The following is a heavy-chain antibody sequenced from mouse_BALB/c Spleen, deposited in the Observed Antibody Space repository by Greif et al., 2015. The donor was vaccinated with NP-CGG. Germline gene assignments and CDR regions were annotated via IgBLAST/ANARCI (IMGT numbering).Heavy chain of an antibody. Sequence: VQLQQSGAELVRSGASVKLSCTASGFNIKDYYMHWVKQRPEQGLEWIGWIDPENGDTEYAPKFQGKATMTADTSSNTAYLQLSSLTSEDTAVYYCNAYYYGMGAMDYWGQGTSVTVSS. CDR2: IDPENGDT. J-gene: IGHJ4*01. V-gene: IGHV14-4*02. CDR1: GFNIKDYY. D-gene: IGHD1-1*01. CDR3: NAYYYGMGAMDY.